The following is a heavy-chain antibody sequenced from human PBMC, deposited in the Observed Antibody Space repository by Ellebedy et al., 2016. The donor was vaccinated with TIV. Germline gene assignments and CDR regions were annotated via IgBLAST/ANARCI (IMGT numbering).Heavy chain of an antibody. CDR3: AKGLAVAGPFDY. D-gene: IGHD6-19*01. CDR2: IIGSGGTT. Sequence: PGGSLRLSCAASGFTFSIYAMSWVRQAPGKGLEWVSAIIGSGGTTYYADSVKGRFTISRDNSNNSLYLQMNSLRAEDTALYYCAKGLAVAGPFDYWGQGIQVTVSS. V-gene: IGHV3-23*01. J-gene: IGHJ4*02. CDR1: GFTFSIYA.